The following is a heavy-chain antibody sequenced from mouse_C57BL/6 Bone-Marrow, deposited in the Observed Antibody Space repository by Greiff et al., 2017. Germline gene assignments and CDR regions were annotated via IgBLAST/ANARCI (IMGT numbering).Heavy chain of an antibody. CDR2: ILPSIGRT. Sequence: QVQLKQSGSELRSPGSSVKLSCKDFDSEVFPIAYMSWVRQKPGHGFEWIGGILPSIGRTIYGEKFEDKATLDADTLSNTAYLELNSLTSEDSAIYYCARYPHYYGSSHWYFDVWGTGTTVTVSS. CDR1: DSEVFPIAY. J-gene: IGHJ1*03. V-gene: IGHV15-2*01. CDR3: ARYPHYYGSSHWYFDV. D-gene: IGHD1-1*01.